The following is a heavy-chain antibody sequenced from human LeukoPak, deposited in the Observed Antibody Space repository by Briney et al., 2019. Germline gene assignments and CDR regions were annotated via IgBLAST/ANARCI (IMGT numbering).Heavy chain of an antibody. D-gene: IGHD3-22*01. J-gene: IGHJ4*02. CDR2: IWFDGSNQ. CDR1: GFISSNYG. V-gene: IGHV3-33*06. CDR3: AKDDFAVESSGYKEY. Sequence: PGGSLRHSFAPSGFISSNYGMHCNRQAPGKGLEWVAVIWFDGSNQYHADAVKGRFTISRDNSKNTLYLQMSSLRAEDTALYYCAKDDFAVESSGYKEYCGQGTLVTVSS.